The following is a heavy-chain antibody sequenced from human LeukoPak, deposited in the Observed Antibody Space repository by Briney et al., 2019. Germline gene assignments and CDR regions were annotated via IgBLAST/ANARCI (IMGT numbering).Heavy chain of an antibody. CDR1: GITVSSHF. J-gene: IGHJ4*02. V-gene: IGHV3-53*01. D-gene: IGHD6-19*01. CDR3: ARGEYSSGWYPAY. Sequence: PGGSLRLSCAGSGITVSSHFMSWVRQAPGKGLEWVSVLYTGGSTYYADAVRGRFTISRDNSKNTLYLRMDSLTAEDTAVYYCARGEYSSGWYPAYWGQGTLVTVSS. CDR2: LYTGGST.